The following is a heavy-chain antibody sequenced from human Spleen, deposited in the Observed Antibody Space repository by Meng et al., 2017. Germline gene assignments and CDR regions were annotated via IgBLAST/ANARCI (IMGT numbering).Heavy chain of an antibody. CDR2: IYHSGSA. J-gene: IGHJ4*02. CDR3: ASGLSVLRYFNY. V-gene: IGHV4-4*02. CDR1: GGSISSSNW. Sequence: SCAVSGGSISSSNWWSWVRQPPGKGLEWIGEIYHSGSANYNPSLKSRVTISVDKSKNQFSLKLSSVTAADTAVYYCASGLSVLRYFNYWGQGTLVTVSS. D-gene: IGHD3-9*01.